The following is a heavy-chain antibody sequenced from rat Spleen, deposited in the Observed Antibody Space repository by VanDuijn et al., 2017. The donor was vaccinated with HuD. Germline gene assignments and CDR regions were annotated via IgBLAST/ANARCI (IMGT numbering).Heavy chain of an antibody. J-gene: IGHJ3*01. CDR3: ARLGTEAIGNWFSY. D-gene: IGHD1-11*01. CDR1: GFIFSDFH. Sequence: EVQLVESGGGLVQPGRSLKISCAASGFIFSDFHLAWVRQAPTKGLEWVASINYDGSSIYYRDSVKGRFTISRDNAKSTLYLQMDSLRSEDTATFYCARLGTEAIGNWFSYWGQGTLVTVSS. V-gene: IGHV5-7*01. CDR2: INYDGSSI.